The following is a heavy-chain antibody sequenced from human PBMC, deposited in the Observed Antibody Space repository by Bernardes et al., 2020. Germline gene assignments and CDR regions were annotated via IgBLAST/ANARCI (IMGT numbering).Heavy chain of an antibody. Sequence: ASVKVSCKASGYRFSGYGITWVRQAPGQGLEWMGWITPHTGNAKYGEKFEGRVTMTIDTSTTTAYMELRGLKSDDTATYYCARDSGSAFDVWGRGTLVTVSS. CDR2: ITPHTGNA. CDR3: ARDSGSAFDV. J-gene: IGHJ2*01. CDR1: GYRFSGYG. V-gene: IGHV1-18*01.